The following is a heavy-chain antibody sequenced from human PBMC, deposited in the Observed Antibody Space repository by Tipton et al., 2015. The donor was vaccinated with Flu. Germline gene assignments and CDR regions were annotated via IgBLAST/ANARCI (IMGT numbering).Heavy chain of an antibody. D-gene: IGHD1-26*01. CDR1: GYSISSGYY. Sequence: TLSLTCAVSGYSISSGYYWGWIRQPPGKGLEWIGSIYHSGSTYYNPSLKSRVTISVDTSKNQFPLKLSSVTAADTAVYYCARQLSVGATSGFDYWGQGNLGTVSS. CDR3: ARQLSVGATSGFDY. CDR2: IYHSGST. V-gene: IGHV4-38-2*01. J-gene: IGHJ4*02.